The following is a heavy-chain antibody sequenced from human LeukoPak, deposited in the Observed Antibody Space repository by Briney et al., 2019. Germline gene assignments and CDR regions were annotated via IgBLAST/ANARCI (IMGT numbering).Heavy chain of an antibody. D-gene: IGHD2-2*01. Sequence: PGGSLRLSCAASGFTFSNAWMSWVRQAPGKGLEWVGRIKSKTDGGTTDYAAPVKGRFTISRDDSKNTLYLQMNSLKTEDTAVYYCTTGPVVVPAAVDYRGQGTLVTVSS. J-gene: IGHJ4*02. CDR1: GFTFSNAW. V-gene: IGHV3-15*01. CDR2: IKSKTDGGTT. CDR3: TTGPVVVPAAVDY.